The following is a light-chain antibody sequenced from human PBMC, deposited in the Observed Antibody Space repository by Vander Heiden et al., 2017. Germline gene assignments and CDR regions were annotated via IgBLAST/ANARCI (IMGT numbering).Light chain of an antibody. J-gene: IGLJ2*01. CDR1: NIGAGYD. V-gene: IGLV1-40*01. Sequence: QSVLTQPPSVSAAPGQRVTISCTNIGAGYDVHWYRQLPGTAPKLLIYGNNNRPSGVPDRFSASKSVTSASLAITGLQAEDEADYYCQSYDSSLSDSVVFGGGTKLTVL. CDR3: QSYDSSLSDSVV. CDR2: GNN.